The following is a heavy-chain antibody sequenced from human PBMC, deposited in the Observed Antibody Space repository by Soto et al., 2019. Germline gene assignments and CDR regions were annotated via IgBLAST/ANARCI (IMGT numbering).Heavy chain of an antibody. J-gene: IGHJ4*02. V-gene: IGHV4-34*01. CDR2: INHSGST. D-gene: IGHD3-22*01. CDR1: GGSFSGYY. CDR3: ARGSYPRGYYYDSSAFDY. Sequence: ASETLSLTCAVYGGSFSGYYWSWIRQPPGKGLEWIGEINHSGSTNYNPSLKSRVTISVDTSKNQFSLKLSSVTAADTAVYYCARGSYPRGYYYDSSAFDYWGQGTLVTVSS.